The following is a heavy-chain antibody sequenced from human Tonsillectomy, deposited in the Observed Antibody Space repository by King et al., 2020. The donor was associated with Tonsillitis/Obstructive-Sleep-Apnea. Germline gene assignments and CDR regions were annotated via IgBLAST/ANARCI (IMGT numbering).Heavy chain of an antibody. V-gene: IGHV3-23*04. Sequence: VQLVESGGGLVQPGGSLRLSCAASGFTFSSYAMSWVRQAPGKGLEWVSAISGSGGSTYYADSVKGRFTISRDNSKNTLYLQMNSLRAEDTAVYYCVYTFGGVIVPHGFDYWGQGTLVTVSS. CDR1: GFTFSSYA. J-gene: IGHJ4*02. CDR2: ISGSGGST. CDR3: VYTFGGVIVPHGFDY. D-gene: IGHD3-16*02.